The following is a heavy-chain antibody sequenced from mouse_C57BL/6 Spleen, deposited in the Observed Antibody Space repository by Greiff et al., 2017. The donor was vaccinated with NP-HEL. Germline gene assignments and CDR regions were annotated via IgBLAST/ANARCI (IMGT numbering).Heavy chain of an antibody. CDR2: IYWDDDK. J-gene: IGHJ4*01. CDR3: ARRDYGSRGAMDD. CDR1: GFSLSTSGMG. Sequence: QVTLKVCGPGILQSSQTLSLTCSFSGFSLSTSGMGVSWIRQPSGKGLEWLAHIYWDDDKRYNPSLKSRLTISKDTSRNQVFLKITSVDTADTATYYCARRDYGSRGAMDDWGQGTSVTVSS. D-gene: IGHD1-1*01. V-gene: IGHV8-12*01.